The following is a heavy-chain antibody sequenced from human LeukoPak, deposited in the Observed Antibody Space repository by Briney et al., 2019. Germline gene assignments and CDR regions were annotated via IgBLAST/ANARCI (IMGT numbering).Heavy chain of an antibody. Sequence: GGSLRLSCTASGFTFGDYAMSWVRQAPGKGLEWVGFIRSKAYGGTTEYAASVKGRFTISRDDSKSIAYLQMNSLKTEDTAVYYCAREWDSGSYYLGYFDYWGQGTLVTVSS. V-gene: IGHV3-49*04. D-gene: IGHD1-26*01. CDR2: IRSKAYGGTT. CDR1: GFTFGDYA. J-gene: IGHJ4*02. CDR3: AREWDSGSYYLGYFDY.